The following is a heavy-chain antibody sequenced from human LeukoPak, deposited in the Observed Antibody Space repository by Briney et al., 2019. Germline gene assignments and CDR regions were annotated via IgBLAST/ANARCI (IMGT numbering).Heavy chain of an antibody. D-gene: IGHD3-10*01. CDR3: ARSGAQYGSGSYYLA. Sequence: SVKVSCKASGGTFSSYAISWVRQAPGQGLEWMGGIIPIFGTANYAQKFQGRVTITADKSTSTAYMELSSLRSEDTAVYYCARSGAQYGSGSYYLAWGQGTLVTVSS. CDR1: GGTFSSYA. CDR2: IIPIFGTA. V-gene: IGHV1-69*06. J-gene: IGHJ4*02.